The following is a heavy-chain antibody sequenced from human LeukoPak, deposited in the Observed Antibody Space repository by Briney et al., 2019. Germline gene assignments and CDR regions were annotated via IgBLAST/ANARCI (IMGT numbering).Heavy chain of an antibody. J-gene: IGHJ4*02. Sequence: SQTLSLTCTVSGGSISSGAYYWSWLRQPPGKGLEWIGYIYHSGRTYYNPSLKSRVTISVDRSKNQFSLKLSSVNAADTAVYYCARGTTVVDYWGQGTLVTVSS. V-gene: IGHV4-30-2*01. D-gene: IGHD4-23*01. CDR1: GGSISSGAYY. CDR3: ARGTTVVDY. CDR2: IYHSGRT.